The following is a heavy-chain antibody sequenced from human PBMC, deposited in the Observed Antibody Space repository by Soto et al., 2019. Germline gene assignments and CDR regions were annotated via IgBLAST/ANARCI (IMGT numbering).Heavy chain of an antibody. CDR1: GFTFSSYA. CDR3: AKGPLDLFDY. V-gene: IGHV3-23*01. J-gene: IGHJ4*02. Sequence: GSLSLSCAASGFTFSSYAMSWVRQAPGKGLEWVSAISGSGGSTYYADSVKGRFTISRDNSKNTLYLQMNSLGAEDTDVYYCAKGPLDLFDYWGQGTLVTVSS. CDR2: ISGSGGST.